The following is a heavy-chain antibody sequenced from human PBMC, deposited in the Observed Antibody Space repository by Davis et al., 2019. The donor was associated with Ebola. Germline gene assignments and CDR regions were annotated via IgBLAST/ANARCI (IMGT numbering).Heavy chain of an antibody. CDR3: AIPDCSGANCYSVYIKN. J-gene: IGHJ4*02. CDR2: IGTAGDT. Sequence: GESLKISCAASGFTFSSYDMHWVRQATGKGLEWVSAIGTAGDTYYPGSVKGRFTISRENAKNSLYLQMNSLRAGDTAVYYCAIPDCSGANCYSVYIKNWGQGTLVTVSS. CDR1: GFTFSSYD. D-gene: IGHD2-15*01. V-gene: IGHV3-13*01.